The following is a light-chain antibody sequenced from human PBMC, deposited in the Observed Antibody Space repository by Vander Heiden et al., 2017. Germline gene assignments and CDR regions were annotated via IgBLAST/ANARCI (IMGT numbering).Light chain of an antibody. CDR3: QVWDSSSDHPV. CDR1: NIGSKS. J-gene: IGLJ2*01. CDR2: DDS. V-gene: IGLV3-21*02. Sequence: SYVLTQPPSVSVAPGQTARITCGGNNIGSKSVHWYQQKPGQAPVLVVYDDSGRPSGIPGRFSGSNSGNTATLTISRVEAGDEADYYCQVWDSSSDHPVFGGGTKLTVL.